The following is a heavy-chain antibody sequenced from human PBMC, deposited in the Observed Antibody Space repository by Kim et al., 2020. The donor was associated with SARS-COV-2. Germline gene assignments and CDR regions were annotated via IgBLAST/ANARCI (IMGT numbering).Heavy chain of an antibody. CDR1: GFTFSSYG. Sequence: GGSLRLSCVASGFTFSSYGMSWVRQAPGKGLEWVSGISGSGGNTYYADSVKGRFTISRDNSKNTLYLQMHNLRAEDTAVYYCAARDGYKSWDYWGQGTLVTVSS. D-gene: IGHD5-12*01. J-gene: IGHJ4*02. CDR3: AARDGYKSWDY. V-gene: IGHV3-23*01. CDR2: ISGSGGNT.